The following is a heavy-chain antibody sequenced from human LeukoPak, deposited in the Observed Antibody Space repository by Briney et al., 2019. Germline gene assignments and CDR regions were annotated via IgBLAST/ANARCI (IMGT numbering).Heavy chain of an antibody. D-gene: IGHD2-2*02. CDR2: IYYSGST. CDR1: GGSISGNNYY. Sequence: PSETLSLTCSVSGGSISGNNYYWSWIRQPPGKGLEWIGYIYYSGSTNYNPSLKSRVTISVDTSKNQFSLKLSSVTAADTAVYYCARSCSSTSCYIDYWGQGTLVTVSS. V-gene: IGHV4-61*01. J-gene: IGHJ4*02. CDR3: ARSCSSTSCYIDY.